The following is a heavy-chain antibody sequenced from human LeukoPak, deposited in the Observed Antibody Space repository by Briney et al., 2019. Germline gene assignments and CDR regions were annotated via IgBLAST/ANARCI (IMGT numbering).Heavy chain of an antibody. J-gene: IGHJ4*02. CDR1: GFIFSTYE. Sequence: PGGSLRLSCAASGFIFSTYEMNWVRQAPGKGLEWLSYISYSGRTIYYADSVKGRFTISRDNAKNSLYLQMNSLRAEDTAVYYCARDPDYYGSGSYYNHYFDYWGQGTLVTVSS. CDR3: ARDPDYYGSGSYYNHYFDY. D-gene: IGHD3-10*01. V-gene: IGHV3-48*03. CDR2: ISYSGRTI.